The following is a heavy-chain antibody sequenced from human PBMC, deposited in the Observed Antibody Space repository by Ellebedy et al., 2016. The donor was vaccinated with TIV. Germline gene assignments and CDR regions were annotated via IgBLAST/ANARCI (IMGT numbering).Heavy chain of an antibody. V-gene: IGHV3-7*01. CDR1: GFSSSSHW. J-gene: IGHJ4*02. Sequence: GESLKIPXAASGFSSSSHWMTWARQAPGKGLEWVANIRQDGGERYYVDSVKGRFTISRDNAKNSLYLQMNSLRDEDTAVYFCVTYYYDRSGYPLDYWGQGTQVTVSS. D-gene: IGHD3-22*01. CDR3: VTYYYDRSGYPLDY. CDR2: IRQDGGER.